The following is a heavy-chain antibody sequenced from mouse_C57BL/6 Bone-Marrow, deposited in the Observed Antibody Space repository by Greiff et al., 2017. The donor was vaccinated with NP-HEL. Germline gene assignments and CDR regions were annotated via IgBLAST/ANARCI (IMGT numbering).Heavy chain of an antibody. CDR3: ASIYDLFAY. CDR1: GFTFSSYG. V-gene: IGHV5-6*01. Sequence: EVKLVESGGDLVKPGGSLKLSCAASGFTFSSYGMSWVRQTPDKRLEWVATISSGGSYTYSTDSVKGRFTISRDNDKNTLYPQMSSLKSEDTAMYYCASIYDLFAYWGQWTLVTVYA. J-gene: IGHJ3*01. CDR2: ISSGGSYT. D-gene: IGHD2-3*01.